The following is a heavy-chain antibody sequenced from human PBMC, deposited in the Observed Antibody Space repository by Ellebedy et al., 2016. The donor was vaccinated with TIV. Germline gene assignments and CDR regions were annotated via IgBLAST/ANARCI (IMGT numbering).Heavy chain of an antibody. CDR1: GFTFSTYA. J-gene: IGHJ4*02. CDR2: ICSHGGST. CDR3: ARRSRPDSSGWYFPDY. D-gene: IGHD6-19*01. V-gene: IGHV3-64*01. Sequence: GESLKIPCAASGFTFSTYALHLVRQAPGKGLEYVSAICSHGGSTLYANSVQGRFSISRDNSKNTLYLQMDSLRGEDMAVYYCARRSRPDSSGWYFPDYWGQGTLVTVSS.